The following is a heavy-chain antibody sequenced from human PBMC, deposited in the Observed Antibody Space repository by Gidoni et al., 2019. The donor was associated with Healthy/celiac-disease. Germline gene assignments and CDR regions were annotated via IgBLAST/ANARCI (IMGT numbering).Heavy chain of an antibody. V-gene: IGHV3-7*03. D-gene: IGHD2-21*02. CDR2: IKQDGSEK. Sequence: EVQLVESGGGLVQPGGSLRLSCAASGFTFSSYWMSWVRQAPGKGLAWVANIKQDGSEKYYVDSVKGRFTISRDNAKNSMYLQMNSLRAEDTAVYYCARDLHNRGDPFWYWGQGTLVTVSS. CDR1: GFTFSSYW. J-gene: IGHJ4*02. CDR3: ARDLHNRGDPFWY.